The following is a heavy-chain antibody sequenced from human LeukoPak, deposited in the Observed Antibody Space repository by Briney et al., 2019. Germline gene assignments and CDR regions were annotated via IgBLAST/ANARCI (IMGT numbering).Heavy chain of an antibody. Sequence: ASVKVSCKASGYTFTGYYMHWVRQATGQGHEWMGWINPNSGGTNYAQKFQGRVTMTRDTSISTAYMELSRLRSDDTAVYYCARQSSGWPFDYWGQGTLVTVSS. CDR3: ARQSSGWPFDY. D-gene: IGHD6-19*01. V-gene: IGHV1-2*02. J-gene: IGHJ4*02. CDR1: GYTFTGYY. CDR2: INPNSGGT.